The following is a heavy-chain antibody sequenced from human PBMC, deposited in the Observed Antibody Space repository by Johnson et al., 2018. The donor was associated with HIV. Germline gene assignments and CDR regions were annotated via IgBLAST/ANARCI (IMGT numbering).Heavy chain of an antibody. CDR3: AKVAVATAAGGVPLDI. Sequence: VQLVESGGGVVHPGRSLRLSCAASGFTFRSYPMNWVRQAPGKGLEWVAFVSYDESSKYYRDSVTGRFTISRDNSKNTLYLQMNSLRAEDTALYYCAKVAVATAAGGVPLDIWGPGTMVTVSA. J-gene: IGHJ3*02. V-gene: IGHV3-30*04. CDR1: GFTFRSYP. CDR2: VSYDESSK. D-gene: IGHD6-13*01.